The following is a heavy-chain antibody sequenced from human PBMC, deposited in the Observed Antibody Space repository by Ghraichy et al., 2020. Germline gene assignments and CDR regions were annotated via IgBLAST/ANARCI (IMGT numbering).Heavy chain of an antibody. D-gene: IGHD3-3*01. CDR3: ARAYYDFWSGYYTGIGYFQH. V-gene: IGHV4-4*02. Sequence: SETLSLTCAVSGGSISSSNWWNWVRQPPGKGLEWIGEIYHSGSTNYNPSLKSRVTISVDRSKNQFSLKLSSVTAADTAVYYSARAYYDFWSGYYTGIGYFQHWGQGTLVTVSS. J-gene: IGHJ1*01. CDR2: IYHSGST. CDR1: GGSISSSNW.